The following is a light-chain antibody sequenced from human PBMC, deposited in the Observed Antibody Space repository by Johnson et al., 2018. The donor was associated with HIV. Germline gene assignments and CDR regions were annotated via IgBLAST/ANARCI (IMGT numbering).Light chain of an antibody. CDR2: KNN. J-gene: IGLJ1*01. V-gene: IGLV1-51*02. CDR3: GTWDTSLSAGGV. CDR1: SSTIGNNY. Sequence: QSVLTQPPSVSAAPGQKVTISCSGSSSTIGNNYVSWYQVLPGAAPKLLIYKNNERPSGLPDRFSGSTSGPSATLGITGLQTGDEADYYCGTWDTSLSAGGVFGTGTKVTVL.